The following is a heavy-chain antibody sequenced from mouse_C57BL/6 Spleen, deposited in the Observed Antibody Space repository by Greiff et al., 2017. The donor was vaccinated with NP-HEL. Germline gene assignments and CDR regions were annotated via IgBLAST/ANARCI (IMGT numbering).Heavy chain of an antibody. Sequence: DVQLQESGPGLVKPSQSLSLTCSVTGYSITSGYYWNWIRQFPGNKLEWMGYISYDGSNNYNPSLKNRISITRDTSKNQFFLKLNSVTTEDTATYYCAREGPYDGDAMDYWGQGTSVTVSS. J-gene: IGHJ4*01. V-gene: IGHV3-6*01. CDR3: AREGPYDGDAMDY. D-gene: IGHD2-12*01. CDR2: ISYDGSN. CDR1: GYSITSGYY.